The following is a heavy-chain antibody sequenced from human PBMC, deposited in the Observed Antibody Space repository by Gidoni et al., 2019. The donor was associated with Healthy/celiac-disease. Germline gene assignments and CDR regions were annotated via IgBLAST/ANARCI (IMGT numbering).Heavy chain of an antibody. D-gene: IGHD3-22*01. CDR1: GLTFVSYS. Sequence: VQLVESGGGLVQPGGSLRLSCAASGLTFVSYSMNWVRQAPGKGLEWVSYISSSSSTIYYADSVKGRFTISRDNAKNSLYLQMNSLRDEDTAVYYCARVLAEYYYDSSGYYSENIDYWGQGTLVTVSS. V-gene: IGHV3-48*02. CDR2: ISSSSSTI. J-gene: IGHJ4*02. CDR3: ARVLAEYYYDSSGYYSENIDY.